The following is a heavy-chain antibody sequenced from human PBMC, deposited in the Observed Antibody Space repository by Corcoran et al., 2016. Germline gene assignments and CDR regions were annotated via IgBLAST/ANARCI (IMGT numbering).Heavy chain of an antibody. CDR1: GFTVSSNY. Sequence: EVQLVESGGGLIQPGGSLRLSCAASGFTVSSNYMSWVRQAPGKGLEWVSLISSGGSTYYADSVTGRFTISRDHSKNTLYLQMNSLRAEDTAVYYCARSSGPRYYFDYWGQGTLVTVSS. CDR2: ISSGGST. V-gene: IGHV3-53*01. J-gene: IGHJ4*02. CDR3: ARSSGPRYYFDY. D-gene: IGHD3-22*01.